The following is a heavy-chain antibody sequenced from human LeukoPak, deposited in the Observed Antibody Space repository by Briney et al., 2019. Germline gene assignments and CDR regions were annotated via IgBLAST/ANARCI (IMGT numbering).Heavy chain of an antibody. D-gene: IGHD4-17*01. CDR1: GGSISSYY. Sequence: PSETLSLTCTVSGGSISSYYWSWIRQPAGKGLEWIGRIYTSGSTNYNPSLKSRVTMSVDTSKNQFSLKLSSVTAADTAVYYCARGLSRYGDYPLYYFDYWGQGTLVTVSS. CDR3: ARGLSRYGDYPLYYFDY. V-gene: IGHV4-4*07. CDR2: IYTSGST. J-gene: IGHJ4*02.